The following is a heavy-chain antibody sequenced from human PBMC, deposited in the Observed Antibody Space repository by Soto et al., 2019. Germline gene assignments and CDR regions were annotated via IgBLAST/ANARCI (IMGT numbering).Heavy chain of an antibody. CDR3: ARTHSGSYYSVFNY. Sequence: PSETLSLTCVVSNFSISSGYYWGCIRQSPGKGLEWIASIYRGGTTSYNPSLKSRVTISVDPSKNQFSLMLTAVTAADTAVYYCARTHSGSYYSVFNYWGRGSLVTVSS. CDR2: IYRGGTT. D-gene: IGHD1-26*01. J-gene: IGHJ4*02. CDR1: NFSISSGYY. V-gene: IGHV4-38-2*01.